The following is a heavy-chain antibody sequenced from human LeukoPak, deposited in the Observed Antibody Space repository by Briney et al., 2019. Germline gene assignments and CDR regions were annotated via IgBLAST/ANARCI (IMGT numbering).Heavy chain of an antibody. CDR1: EFTFSHYA. CDR3: AKAEGATLYYYGVDV. V-gene: IGHV3-23*01. J-gene: IGHJ6*02. CDR2: ISSGGGDT. Sequence: GGSLRLSCVASEFTFSHYAMHWVRQAPGKGLEWVSTISSGGGDTYIADSVKGRFTISRDNSKYTLYLQMNRLRADDTAVYYCAKAEGATLYYYGVDVWGQGTTVTVSS.